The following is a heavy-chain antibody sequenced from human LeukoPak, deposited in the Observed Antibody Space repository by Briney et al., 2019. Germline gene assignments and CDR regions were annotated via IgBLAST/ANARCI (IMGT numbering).Heavy chain of an antibody. CDR2: INPSGGST. D-gene: IGHD2-2*01. CDR3: ARAASVTCSSTSYYGHYYYYYMDV. V-gene: IGHV1-46*01. Sequence: ASVKVSCKASGYTFTSYYMHWVRQAPGQGLEWMGIINPSGGSTSYAQKFQGRVTMTRDMSTSTVYMELSSLRSEDTAVYYCARAASVTCSSTSYYGHYYYYYMDVWGKGTTVTVSS. CDR1: GYTFTSYY. J-gene: IGHJ6*03.